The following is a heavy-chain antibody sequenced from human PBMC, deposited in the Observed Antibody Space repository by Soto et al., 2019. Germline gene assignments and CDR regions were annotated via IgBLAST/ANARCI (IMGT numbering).Heavy chain of an antibody. CDR2: IIPIFGTA. CDR1: GGTFSSYA. D-gene: IGHD2-15*01. V-gene: IGHV1-69*13. Sequence: SVKVACKASGGTFSSYAISRVRQAPGQGLEWMGGIIPIFGTANYAQKFQGRVTITADESTSTAYMELSSLRSEDTAVYYFARCNGGNTAYFYYRAQRTPVTVS. J-gene: IGHJ4*01. CDR3: ARCNGGNTAYFYY.